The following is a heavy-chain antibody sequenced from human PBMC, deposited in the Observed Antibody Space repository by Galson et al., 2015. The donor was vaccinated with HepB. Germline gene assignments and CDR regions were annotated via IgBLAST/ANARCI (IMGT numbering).Heavy chain of an antibody. J-gene: IGHJ3*02. CDR3: ARGGGSAGYCSGTSCPSSKNAFDI. D-gene: IGHD2-2*03. CDR2: INPSGGSK. CDR1: GYTFTSYY. V-gene: IGHV1-46*01. Sequence: SVKVSCKASGYTFTSYYMHWVRQAPGQGLEWMGIINPSGGSKDYAQKFQGRLTMTRDTSTSTLYMELSSLRSGDAAVYYCARGGGSAGYCSGTSCPSSKNAFDIWGQGTMVTVSS.